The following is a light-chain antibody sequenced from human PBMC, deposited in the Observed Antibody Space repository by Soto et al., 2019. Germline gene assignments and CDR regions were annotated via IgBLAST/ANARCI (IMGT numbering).Light chain of an antibody. J-gene: IGLJ2*01. CDR2: RNN. CDR3: AACDKSLSGFVV. CDR1: SSNIGNNY. V-gene: IGLV1-47*01. Sequence: QSVLTQPPSASGTPGQSVTISCSGSSSNIGNNYVYWYQQLPGTAAKLLIYRNNQRPSWVPDRFSGSKSCNSASMAISGLRCEDAADYSCAACDKSLSGFVVFGGGTKLTVL.